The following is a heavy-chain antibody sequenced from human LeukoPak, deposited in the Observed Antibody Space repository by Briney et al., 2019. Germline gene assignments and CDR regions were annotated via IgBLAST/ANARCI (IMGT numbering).Heavy chain of an antibody. CDR2: CHYSGST. CDR1: RGSISTDY. J-gene: IGHJ4*02. Sequence: SETLSLTCTLSRGSISTDYWTWILQSPGKGLEWIGYCHYSGSTNSNPSLNGRVTFSVDRPRNQFALKLSSVTTPGTAVYYCAILSPRFLEYLDYWGQGTLAAVSS. D-gene: IGHD3-3*01. CDR3: AILSPRFLEYLDY. V-gene: IGHV4-59*08.